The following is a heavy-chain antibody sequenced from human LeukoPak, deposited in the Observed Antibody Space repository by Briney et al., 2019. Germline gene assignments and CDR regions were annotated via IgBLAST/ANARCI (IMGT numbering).Heavy chain of an antibody. CDR3: AASGSYFDY. V-gene: IGHV1-8*02. J-gene: IGHJ4*02. Sequence: ASVKVSCKASGYTFTSYAMNWVRQAPGQGLEWMGWMNPNSGDTGYAQKFQGRVTMTRNTSISTAYMELSSLRSEDTAVYYCAASGSYFDYWGQGTLVTVSS. D-gene: IGHD1-26*01. CDR1: GYTFTSYA. CDR2: MNPNSGDT.